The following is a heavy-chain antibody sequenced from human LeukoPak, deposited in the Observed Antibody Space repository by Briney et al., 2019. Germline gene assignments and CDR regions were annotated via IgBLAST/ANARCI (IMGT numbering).Heavy chain of an antibody. D-gene: IGHD3-10*01. Sequence: TGGSLRLSCAASGFTFSSYAMSWVRQAPGKGLEWVSPISGSGGSTYYADSVKGRFTISRDNSKNTLYLQMNSLRAEDTAVYYCAKEPLYGSGKELDYWGQGTLVTVSS. V-gene: IGHV3-23*01. CDR1: GFTFSSYA. CDR2: ISGSGGST. CDR3: AKEPLYGSGKELDY. J-gene: IGHJ4*02.